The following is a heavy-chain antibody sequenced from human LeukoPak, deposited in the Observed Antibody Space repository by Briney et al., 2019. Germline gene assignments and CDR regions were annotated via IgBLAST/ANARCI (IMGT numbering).Heavy chain of an antibody. CDR3: ARDDTTVTFFDY. D-gene: IGHD4-17*01. CDR1: GFTFSSYG. Sequence: RSLRLSCAASGFTFSSYGMHWVRQAPGKGLEWVAVIWYDGSNKYYADSVKGRFTISRDNSKNTLYLQMNSLRAEDTAVYYCARDDTTVTFFDYWGQGTLVTVSS. J-gene: IGHJ4*02. V-gene: IGHV3-33*01. CDR2: IWYDGSNK.